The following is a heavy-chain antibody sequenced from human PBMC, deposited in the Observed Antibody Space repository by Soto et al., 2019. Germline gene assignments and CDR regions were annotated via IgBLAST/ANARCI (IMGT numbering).Heavy chain of an antibody. CDR1: GFTFSSYA. D-gene: IGHD3-9*01. CDR2: ISGSGGST. CDR3: AKDPYFDWSYYMDV. Sequence: GGSLRLSCAASGFTFSSYAMSWVRQAPGKGLEWVSAISGSGGSTYYADSVKGRFTISRDNSKNTLYLQMNSLRAGDTAVYYCAKDPYFDWSYYMDVWGKGTTVTVSS. J-gene: IGHJ6*03. V-gene: IGHV3-23*01.